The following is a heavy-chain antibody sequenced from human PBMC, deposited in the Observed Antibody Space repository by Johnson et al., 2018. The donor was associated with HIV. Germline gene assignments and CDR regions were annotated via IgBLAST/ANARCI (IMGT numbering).Heavy chain of an antibody. CDR3: ARGAPWSGSDAFDI. J-gene: IGHJ3*02. V-gene: IGHV3-20*04. D-gene: IGHD3-3*01. CDR2: INWNGGST. Sequence: MQLVESGGGLIQPGGSLRLSCAASGFTFDDYGMSWVRQAPGKGLEWVSGINWNGGSTGYADSVKGRFTISRDNAKNSLYLQMNSLRAEDTALYYCARGAPWSGSDAFDIWGQGTMVTVSS. CDR1: GFTFDDYG.